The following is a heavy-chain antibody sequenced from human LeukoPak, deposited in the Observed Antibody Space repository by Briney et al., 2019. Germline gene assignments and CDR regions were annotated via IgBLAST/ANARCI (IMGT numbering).Heavy chain of an antibody. CDR1: GFTFSNSR. D-gene: IGHD3-10*01. Sequence: PGGSLRLSCAASGFTFSNSRMNWFRQAPGRLEWVANINHDGSEKNYVDSVEGRFTITRDNTKKSLYLQMNSLGAEDTAVYYCARGTALPGVDYWGQGTLVIVSS. CDR2: INHDGSEK. J-gene: IGHJ4*02. CDR3: ARGTALPGVDY. V-gene: IGHV3-7*01.